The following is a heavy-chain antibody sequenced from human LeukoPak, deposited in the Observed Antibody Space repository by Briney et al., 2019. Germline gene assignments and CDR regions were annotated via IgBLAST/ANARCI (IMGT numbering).Heavy chain of an antibody. J-gene: IGHJ4*02. CDR1: GGSISSSSYY. Sequence: PSETLSLTCTVSGGSISSSSYYWGWIRQPPGKGLEWIGSIYYSGSTYYNPSLKSRVTISVDTSKNQFSLKLSSVTAADTAVYCCARLRPNMVRGVIGDWGQGTLVTVSS. D-gene: IGHD3-10*01. CDR3: ARLRPNMVRGVIGD. CDR2: IYYSGST. V-gene: IGHV4-39*01.